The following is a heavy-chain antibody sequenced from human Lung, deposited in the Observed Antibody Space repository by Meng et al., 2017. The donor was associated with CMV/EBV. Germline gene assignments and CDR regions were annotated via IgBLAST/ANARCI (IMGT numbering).Heavy chain of an antibody. CDR2: FDPEDGET. Sequence: ASXXVSCKVSGYTLTELSMHWVRQAPGKGLEWMGGFDPEDGETIYAQKFQGRVTMTEDTSTDTAYMELSSLRSEDTAVYYCATDGRGYSYGKYYYYYGMDVWGQGXTVTVSS. J-gene: IGHJ6*02. V-gene: IGHV1-24*01. CDR3: ATDGRGYSYGKYYYYYGMDV. D-gene: IGHD5-18*01. CDR1: GYTLTELS.